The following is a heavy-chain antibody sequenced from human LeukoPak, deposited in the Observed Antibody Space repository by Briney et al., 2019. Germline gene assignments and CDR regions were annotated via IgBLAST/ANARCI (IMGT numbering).Heavy chain of an antibody. J-gene: IGHJ6*02. CDR3: TTSLIGATSYYYSYAMGV. CDR2: LDPEDGGT. CDR1: GYTLTELS. V-gene: IGHV1-24*01. Sequence: ASVEVSCKVSGYTLTELSMHWVRQAPGKGLEWMGGLDPEDGGTIYAQNFQGRVTVTEDTSTDTAFMELNSLRSDDTAVYYCTTSLIGATSYYYSYAMGVWGQGTTITVSS. D-gene: IGHD1-26*01.